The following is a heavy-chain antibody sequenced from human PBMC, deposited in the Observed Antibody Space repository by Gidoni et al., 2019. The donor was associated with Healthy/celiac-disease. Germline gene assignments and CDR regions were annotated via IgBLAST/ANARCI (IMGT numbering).Heavy chain of an antibody. CDR3: ASLLSGWYSRGAFDI. CDR2: IYSGGST. D-gene: IGHD6-19*01. V-gene: IGHV3-53*01. J-gene: IGHJ3*02. Sequence: SVIYSGGSTYYADSVKGRFTISRDNSKNTLYLQMNSLRAEDTAVYYCASLLSGWYSRGAFDIWGQGTMVTVSS.